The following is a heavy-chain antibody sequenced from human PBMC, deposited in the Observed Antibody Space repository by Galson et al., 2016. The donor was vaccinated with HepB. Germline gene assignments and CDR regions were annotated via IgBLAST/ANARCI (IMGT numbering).Heavy chain of an antibody. J-gene: IGHJ6*02. CDR1: GFTFSSYS. V-gene: IGHV3-21*01. CDR3: ARDRGRYDILTGYYPSYGMDV. Sequence: SLRLSCAASGFTFSSYSMNWVRQAPGKGLEWVSSISSSSSYIYYADSVKGRFTISRDNAKNSLYLQMNGLRVEDTAVYYCARDRGRYDILTGYYPSYGMDVWGQGTTVTVSS. CDR2: ISSSSSYI. D-gene: IGHD3-9*01.